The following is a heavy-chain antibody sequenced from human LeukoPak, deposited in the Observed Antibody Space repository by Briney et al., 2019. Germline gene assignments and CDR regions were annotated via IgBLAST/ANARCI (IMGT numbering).Heavy chain of an antibody. CDR2: ISWNSGSI. V-gene: IGHV3-9*01. Sequence: QEKRKVLEWVSGISWNSGSIGYADSVKGRFTISRDNAKNSLYLQMNSLRAEYTALYYCAKDCTSSSAHTGGYYYYYYMDVWGKGTTVTVSS. D-gene: IGHD2-2*01. J-gene: IGHJ6*03. CDR3: AKDCTSSSAHTGGYYYYYYMDV.